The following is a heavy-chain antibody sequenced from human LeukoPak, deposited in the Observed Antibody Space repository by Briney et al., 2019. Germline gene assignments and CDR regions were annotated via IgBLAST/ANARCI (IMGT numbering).Heavy chain of an antibody. D-gene: IGHD5-12*01. Sequence: GGSLRLSCAASGFTFSSYAMSWVRQAPGKGLEWVSAISGSGGSTYYADSVKGRFTISRDNSKNTLYLQMNSLRAEDTAVYYCAKASGYVPKXXXDYXXXGXXVTVS. CDR1: GFTFSSYA. V-gene: IGHV3-23*01. CDR2: ISGSGGST. CDR3: AKASGYVPKXXXDY. J-gene: IGHJ4*02.